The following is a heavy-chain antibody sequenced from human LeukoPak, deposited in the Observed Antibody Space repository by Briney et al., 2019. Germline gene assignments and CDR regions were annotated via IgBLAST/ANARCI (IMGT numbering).Heavy chain of an antibody. V-gene: IGHV3-11*05. CDR1: GFTFSDYY. Sequence: PGGSLRLSCAASGFTFSDYYMSWIRQAPGRGLEWVSYISTSVTYTEYADSVKGRFTISRDNAKNSLYLQMNSLRAEDTAVYYCARECMDTTMVDAFDIWGQGTMVTVSS. CDR2: ISTSVTYT. J-gene: IGHJ3*02. D-gene: IGHD5-18*01. CDR3: ARECMDTTMVDAFDI.